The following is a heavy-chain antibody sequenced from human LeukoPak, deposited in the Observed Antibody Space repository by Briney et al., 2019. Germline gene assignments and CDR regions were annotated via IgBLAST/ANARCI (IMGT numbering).Heavy chain of an antibody. CDR1: GFTFSKFW. D-gene: IGHD3-16*01. V-gene: IGHV3-74*01. CDR3: AKDCEMLETPGDDFEY. Sequence: GGSLRLSCVASGFTFSKFWMHWVRQVPGQGLVWVSRITPDGAATSYADSVKGRFTVSRDNAKSTLYLQMNSLSAEDTAVYYCAKDCEMLETPGDDFEYWGQGALVTVSS. J-gene: IGHJ4*02. CDR2: ITPDGAAT.